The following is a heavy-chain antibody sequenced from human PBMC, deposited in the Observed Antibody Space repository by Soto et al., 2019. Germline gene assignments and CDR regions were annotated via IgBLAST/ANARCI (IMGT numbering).Heavy chain of an antibody. CDR3: ATDYDFWSGSNWPHDY. V-gene: IGHV3-21*01. Sequence: PGGSLRLSCAASRFTFSSYLMKWVRPAPGKGLEWVSSISSSSSYIYYADSVKGRFTISRDNAKNSLYLQMNSLRAEDTAVYYCATDYDFWSGSNWPHDYWGQGTLVTVSS. CDR2: ISSSSSYI. CDR1: RFTFSSYL. J-gene: IGHJ4*02. D-gene: IGHD3-3*01.